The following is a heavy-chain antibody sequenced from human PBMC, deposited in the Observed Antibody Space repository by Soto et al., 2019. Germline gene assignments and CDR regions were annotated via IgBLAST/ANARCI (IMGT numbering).Heavy chain of an antibody. V-gene: IGHV4-61*08. CDR3: ASDRDGYNS. CDR1: GDSVTSGGFS. D-gene: IGHD5-12*01. Sequence: SETLSLTCVVSGDSVTSGGFSWSWIRQPPGKGLEWLGYIFYSGSPNYNPSLKSRVTISVDTSQNQISLKLRSVTAADTAVYYCASDRDGYNSWGRGTPVTVSS. J-gene: IGHJ4*02. CDR2: IFYSGSP.